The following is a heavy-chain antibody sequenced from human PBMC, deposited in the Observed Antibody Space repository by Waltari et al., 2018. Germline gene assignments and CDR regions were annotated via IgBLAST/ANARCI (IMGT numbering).Heavy chain of an antibody. CDR2: MKPNKGHT. J-gene: IGHJ4*02. Sequence: QVQLVQSGAEVKKPGASVKVSCKGSGSTFMNFDITWVRQGTGQGLEWMGWMKPNKGHTGYAPNFQGRVIMTRDTSISTAYMELNSLTYEDTAMYYCSIGSGGAFDHWGQGTLITVSS. CDR1: GSTFMNFD. D-gene: IGHD6-19*01. V-gene: IGHV1-8*02. CDR3: SIGSGGAFDH.